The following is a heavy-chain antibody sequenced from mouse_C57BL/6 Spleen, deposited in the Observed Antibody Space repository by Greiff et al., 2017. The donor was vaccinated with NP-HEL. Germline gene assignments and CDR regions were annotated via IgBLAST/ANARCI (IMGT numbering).Heavy chain of an antibody. CDR3: ARNYDGSSWDYFDY. CDR2: ISSGSSTI. Sequence: EVQLVESGGGLVKPGGSLKLSCAASGFTFSDYGMHWVRQAPEKGLEWVAYISSGSSTIYYADTVKGRFTISRDNAKNTLFLQMTSLRSEDTAMYYCARNYDGSSWDYFDYWGQGTTLTVSS. J-gene: IGHJ2*01. V-gene: IGHV5-17*01. CDR1: GFTFSDYG. D-gene: IGHD1-1*01.